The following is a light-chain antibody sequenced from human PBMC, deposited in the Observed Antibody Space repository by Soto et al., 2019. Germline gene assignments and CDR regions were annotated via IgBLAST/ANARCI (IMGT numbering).Light chain of an antibody. CDR2: GAS. V-gene: IGKV3-20*01. Sequence: ELVLTQSPGTLSLSPGGRATLSCRASQSVGSTYLAWYQQKPGQAPRLLIYGASTRDTGISDRLSGNGSVTDFTLTISRLEPEDCAVYYCQQFGSSPYTFGQVTKLAIK. CDR3: QQFGSSPYT. CDR1: QSVGSTY. J-gene: IGKJ2*01.